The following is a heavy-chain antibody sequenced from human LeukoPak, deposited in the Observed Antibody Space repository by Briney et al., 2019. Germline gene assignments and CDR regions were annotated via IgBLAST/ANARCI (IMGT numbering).Heavy chain of an antibody. CDR3: ARGQWHFDL. D-gene: IGHD6-19*01. CDR1: GFILSDYD. CDR2: VSSSGNII. Sequence: GGSLRLSCAASGFILSDYDINWVRQAPGKGLEWVSYVSSSGNIIYYADSVKGRFTISRDNAKNSLYLQMSSLRADDTAVYYCARGQWHFDLWGQGTLVTVSS. J-gene: IGHJ4*02. V-gene: IGHV3-48*03.